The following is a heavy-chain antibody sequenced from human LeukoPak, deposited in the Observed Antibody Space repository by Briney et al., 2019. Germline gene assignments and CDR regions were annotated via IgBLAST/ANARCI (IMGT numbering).Heavy chain of an antibody. Sequence: GGSLRLSCAASGFTVSSNYMSWVRQAPGKGLEWVSAISGSGGSTYYADSVKGRFTISRDNSKNTLYLQMNSLRAEDTAVYYCAKDHVGPDAFDIWGQGTMVTVSS. CDR3: AKDHVGPDAFDI. J-gene: IGHJ3*02. D-gene: IGHD3-10*01. CDR1: GFTVSSNY. V-gene: IGHV3-23*01. CDR2: ISGSGGST.